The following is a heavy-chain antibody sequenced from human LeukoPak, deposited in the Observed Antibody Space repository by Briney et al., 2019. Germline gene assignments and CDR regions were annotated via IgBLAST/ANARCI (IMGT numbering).Heavy chain of an antibody. CDR2: ISYDGSA. D-gene: IGHD2-15*01. V-gene: IGHV3-30*18. Sequence: GGSLRLSCAASGFIFSDYYMSWIRQAPGKGPEWAAVISYDGSAKYADSVRGRFTISRDDSKNTLYLQMNSLRPEDTAIYYCVKGSVAYTGGHFDYWGQGTLVTVSS. CDR1: GFIFSDYY. J-gene: IGHJ4*02. CDR3: VKGSVAYTGGHFDY.